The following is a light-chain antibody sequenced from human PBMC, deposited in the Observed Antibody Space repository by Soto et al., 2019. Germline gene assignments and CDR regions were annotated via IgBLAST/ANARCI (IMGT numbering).Light chain of an antibody. J-gene: IGKJ3*01. V-gene: IGKV3-20*01. CDR2: AAS. CDR1: QTVATNY. CDR3: QQHASSPFT. Sequence: EIVLTQSPGTLSLSPGERATLSCRASQTVATNYVAWYQQRPGQAPKLLIYAASNRAAGIPDRFSGSASGPDFTLTISRLDPEDFAVYYCQQHASSPFTFGPGTIVDIK.